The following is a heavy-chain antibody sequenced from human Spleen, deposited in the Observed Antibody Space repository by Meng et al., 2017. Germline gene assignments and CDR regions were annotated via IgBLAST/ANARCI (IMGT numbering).Heavy chain of an antibody. CDR2: IKSKPDGETT. J-gene: IGHJ4*02. CDR3: TGHIDY. Sequence: EVKLGESGGGLVKPGGSLRLSCEGTGFTFTNAWMTWVRQVPGKRLEWVGRIKSKPDGETTDYAAPVKGRFIISRDDSKNTVYLQMNSLKTEDTAVYYCTGHIDYWGQGTLVTVSS. CDR1: GFTFTNAW. V-gene: IGHV3-15*01.